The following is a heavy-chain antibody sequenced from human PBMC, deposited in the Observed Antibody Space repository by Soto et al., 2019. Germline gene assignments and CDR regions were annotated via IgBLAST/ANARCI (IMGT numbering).Heavy chain of an antibody. D-gene: IGHD6-13*01. Sequence: QLQLQESGPGLVRPSETLSLTCSVSGVSITSRSSYWAWIRQPPGKGLEWIGTFFSGSTFSNPSLRSRVTISKDTSRNQFSLKLTSVAATDTAMYYCATTRGLAVGGSFNYWGQEALVTVSS. CDR1: GVSITSRSSY. V-gene: IGHV4-39*01. J-gene: IGHJ4*02. CDR2: FFSGST. CDR3: ATTRGLAVGGSFNY.